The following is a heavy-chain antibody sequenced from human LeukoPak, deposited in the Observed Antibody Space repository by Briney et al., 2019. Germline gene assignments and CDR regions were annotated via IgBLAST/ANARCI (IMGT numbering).Heavy chain of an antibody. J-gene: IGHJ4*02. CDR3: ARGSYYYPY. D-gene: IGHD3-10*01. CDR1: GFTFSAYW. CDR2: IKQDGSEK. V-gene: IGHV3-7*04. Sequence: GGSLRLFCAASGFTFSAYWMSWVRQAPGKGLEWVANIKQDGSEKYYVDSVKGRFTISRDNAKNSLYLQMNSMRAEDTAVYYCARGSYYYPYWGQGTLVTVSS.